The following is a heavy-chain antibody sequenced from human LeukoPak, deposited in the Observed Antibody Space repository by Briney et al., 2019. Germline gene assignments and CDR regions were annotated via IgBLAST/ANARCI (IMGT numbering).Heavy chain of an antibody. D-gene: IGHD2-2*01. Sequence: ASVKVSCRTSRSTFTDYYIHWVRQAPGRGLEWMGRINPNSGGTNYAQNFQGRVTMTRDTSITTAYMELSRLRSDDTAVYYCARGLPTASYYYMDVWGKGTTVTVSS. V-gene: IGHV1-2*06. CDR1: RSTFTDYY. CDR2: INPNSGGT. J-gene: IGHJ6*03. CDR3: ARGLPTASYYYMDV.